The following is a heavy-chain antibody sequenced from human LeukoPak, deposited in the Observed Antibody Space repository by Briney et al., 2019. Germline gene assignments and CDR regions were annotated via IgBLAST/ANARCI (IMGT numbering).Heavy chain of an antibody. Sequence: GGSLRLSCAASGFTFSSYAMSWVRQAPGKGLEWVSAISGSGGSTYYADSVKGRFTISRDNSKNTLYLQMNSLRAEDTAVYYCARDLAMVRGVIDYWGQGTLVTVSS. D-gene: IGHD3-10*01. CDR1: GFTFSSYA. V-gene: IGHV3-23*01. CDR2: ISGSGGST. CDR3: ARDLAMVRGVIDY. J-gene: IGHJ4*02.